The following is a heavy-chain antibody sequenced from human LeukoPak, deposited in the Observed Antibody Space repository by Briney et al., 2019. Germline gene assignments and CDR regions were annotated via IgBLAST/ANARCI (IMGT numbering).Heavy chain of an antibody. CDR2: IYYSGST. V-gene: IGHV4-39*01. CDR1: GGSISSSSYY. J-gene: IGHJ4*02. D-gene: IGHD2-15*01. CDR3: ARAYCSGGSCYAVY. Sequence: SETLSLTCTVSGGSISSSSYYWGWIRQPPGKGLEWIGSIYYSGSTYYNPSLKSRVTISVDTSKNQFSLKLSSVTAADTAVYYCARAYCSGGSCYAVYWGQGTLVTVSS.